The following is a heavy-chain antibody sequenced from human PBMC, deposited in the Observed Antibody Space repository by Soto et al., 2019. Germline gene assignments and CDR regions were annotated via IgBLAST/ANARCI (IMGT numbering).Heavy chain of an antibody. CDR3: ARDGGKQWLVRWYFDY. CDR1: GFTFSSYG. D-gene: IGHD6-19*01. V-gene: IGHV3-33*01. Sequence: GGSLRLSCAASGFTFSSYGMHWVRQAPGKGLEWVAVIWYDGSNKYYADSVKGRFTISRDNSKNTLYLQMNSLRAEDTAVYYSARDGGKQWLVRWYFDYWGQGTLVTVSS. J-gene: IGHJ4*02. CDR2: IWYDGSNK.